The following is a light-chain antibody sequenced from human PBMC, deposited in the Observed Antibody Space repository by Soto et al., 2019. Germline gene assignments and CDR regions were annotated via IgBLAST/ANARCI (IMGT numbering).Light chain of an antibody. CDR3: QKYGSAPWT. CDR2: SAS. J-gene: IGKJ1*01. Sequence: IQMTQSPSSLSASVGDRATITCRASQGIRTYLAWYQQKPGKVPTLLIFSASTLQSGVPPRFSGSGSGTDFTLTISSLQPEDVATYYCQKYGSAPWTFGQGTKVEIK. V-gene: IGKV1-27*01. CDR1: QGIRTY.